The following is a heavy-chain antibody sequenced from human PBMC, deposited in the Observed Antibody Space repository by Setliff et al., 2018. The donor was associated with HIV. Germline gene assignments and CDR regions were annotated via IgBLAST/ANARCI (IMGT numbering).Heavy chain of an antibody. D-gene: IGHD4-4*01. CDR3: ARDMDYSNPDY. CDR1: GYSFTDHY. V-gene: IGHV1-18*04. CDR2: ISTYNGNT. Sequence: ASVKVSCKASGYSFTDHYMHWVRQAPGQGLEWMAWISTYNGNTNYAPQFQGRVSVTTDTATSTVHMELRSLRSDDTAMYYCARDMDYSNPDYWGQGTLVTVSS. J-gene: IGHJ4*02.